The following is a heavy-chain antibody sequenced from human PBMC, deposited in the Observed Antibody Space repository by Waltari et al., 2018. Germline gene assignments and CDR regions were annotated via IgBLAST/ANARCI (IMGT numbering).Heavy chain of an antibody. D-gene: IGHD3-22*01. CDR2: IKQDGSEK. J-gene: IGHJ4*02. V-gene: IGHV3-7*01. Sequence: EVQLVESGGGLVQPGGSLRLSCAASGFTFSSYWMSWVRQAPGKGLDWVVNIKQDGSEKYYVDSVKGRFTISRDNAKNSLYLQMNSLRAEDTAVYYCARDDYDSSGSVDYWGQGTLVTVSS. CDR1: GFTFSSYW. CDR3: ARDDYDSSGSVDY.